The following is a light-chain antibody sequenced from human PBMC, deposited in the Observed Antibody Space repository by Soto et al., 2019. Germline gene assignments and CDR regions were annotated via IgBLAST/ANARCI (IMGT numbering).Light chain of an antibody. J-gene: IGKJ3*01. V-gene: IGKV1-27*01. Sequence: DIQMTQSPSSLSASVGDRVTITCRASQGVSNYLAWYQQKPGKVPKLLIYGASTLQSGVPSRFSGSGSGTACALSISSLQPEDGATYYCQKYDSVPFTFGPGTKVDIK. CDR2: GAS. CDR3: QKYDSVPFT. CDR1: QGVSNY.